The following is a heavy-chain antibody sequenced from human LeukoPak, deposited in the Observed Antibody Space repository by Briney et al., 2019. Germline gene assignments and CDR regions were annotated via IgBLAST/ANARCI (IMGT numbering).Heavy chain of an antibody. D-gene: IGHD3-16*01. J-gene: IGHJ6*02. CDR2: IHYTGKP. Sequence: SSETLSLTCSVSGGSISGYYWTWIRQPPGKGLEWIGQIHYTGKPDYNPSLKSRITISADTSKNQVSLQVSSVTAADSAIYYCARFGVDYDMDVWGHGTTVTVFS. CDR1: GGSISGYY. V-gene: IGHV4-59*01. CDR3: ARFGVDYDMDV.